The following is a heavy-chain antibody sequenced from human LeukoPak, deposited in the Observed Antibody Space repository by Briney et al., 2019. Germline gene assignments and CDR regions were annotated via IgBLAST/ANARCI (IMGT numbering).Heavy chain of an antibody. CDR3: ARRCYHANCDY. CDR1: GGSVSSGXFX. Sequence: SETLSLTCTVSGGSVSSGXFXXNWIRQPPGKGLEWIGFIDYSGSTYYNPSLKSRVTVSADTSKNQFSLKLTSVTAADTAVYYCARRCYHANCDYWGQGSLVTVSS. CDR2: IDYSGST. J-gene: IGHJ4*02. V-gene: IGHV4-61*08. D-gene: IGHD3-16*02.